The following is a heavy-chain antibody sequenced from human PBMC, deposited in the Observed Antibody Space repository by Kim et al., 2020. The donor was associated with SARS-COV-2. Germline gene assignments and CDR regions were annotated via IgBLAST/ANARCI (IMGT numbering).Heavy chain of an antibody. D-gene: IGHD2-8*01. CDR1: GGSISSYY. V-gene: IGHV4-59*13. CDR2: IYYSGST. J-gene: IGHJ5*02. Sequence: SETLSLTCTVSGGSISSYYWSWIRQPPGKGLEWIGYIYYSGSTNYNPSLKSRVTISVDTSKNQFSLKLSSVTAADTAVYYCARAPRDRTNRLFDPWGQGTLVTVSS. CDR3: ARAPRDRTNRLFDP.